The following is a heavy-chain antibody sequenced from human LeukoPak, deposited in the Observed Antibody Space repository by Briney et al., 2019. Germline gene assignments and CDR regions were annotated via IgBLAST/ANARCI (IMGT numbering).Heavy chain of an antibody. J-gene: IGHJ3*02. V-gene: IGHV4-31*03. CDR3: ARGRRITIFGVVDPNDAFGI. CDR1: GGSISSGGYY. CDR2: IYYSGST. D-gene: IGHD3-3*01. Sequence: SETLSLTCTVSGGSISSGGYYWSWIRQHPGKGLEWIGYIYYSGSTYYNPSLKSRFTISVDTSKNQFSLKLSSVTAADTAVYYCARGRRITIFGVVDPNDAFGIWGQGTMVTVSS.